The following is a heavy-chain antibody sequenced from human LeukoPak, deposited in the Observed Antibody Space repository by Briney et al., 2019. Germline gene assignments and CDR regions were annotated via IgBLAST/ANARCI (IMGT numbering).Heavy chain of an antibody. CDR3: ARSVLSPVLQDFDY. V-gene: IGHV3-33*01. D-gene: IGHD5-24*01. CDR2: IWYDGSKK. J-gene: IGHJ4*02. CDR1: GFTFSSCG. Sequence: GGSLRLSCAASGFTFSSCGMHWVRQAPGKGLEWVAVIWYDGSKKYYADSVKGRFTISRDDSKNTLYLQMNSLGVEDTAVYYCARSVLSPVLQDFDYWGQGTLVTVSS.